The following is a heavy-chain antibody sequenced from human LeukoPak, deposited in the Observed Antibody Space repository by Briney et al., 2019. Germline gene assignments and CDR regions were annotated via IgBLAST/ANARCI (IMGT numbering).Heavy chain of an antibody. CDR1: GGSISSGGYY. CDR2: IYYSGST. CDR3: ASEGYYYGSGNVGWFDP. V-gene: IGHV4-31*03. Sequence: SQTLSLTCTVFGGSISSGGYYWSWIRQHPGKGLEWIGYIYYSGSTYYNPSLKSRVTISVDTSKNQFSLKLSSVTAADTAVYYCASEGYYYGSGNVGWFDPWGQGTLVTVSS. D-gene: IGHD3-10*01. J-gene: IGHJ5*02.